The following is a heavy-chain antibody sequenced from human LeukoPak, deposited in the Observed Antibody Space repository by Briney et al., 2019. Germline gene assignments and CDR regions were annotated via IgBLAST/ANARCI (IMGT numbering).Heavy chain of an antibody. CDR3: ARVSAYCGGDCWYYMDV. Sequence: ASVKVSCKAPGYTFSSYGISWVRQAPGQGLEWMGWISPYKGDTNYARKVQGRVTLTTDTSTGTAYMELRSLRSEDTAVYYCARVSAYCGGDCWYYMDVWGKGTTVTVSS. CDR1: GYTFSSYG. J-gene: IGHJ6*03. D-gene: IGHD2-21*02. V-gene: IGHV1-18*01. CDR2: ISPYKGDT.